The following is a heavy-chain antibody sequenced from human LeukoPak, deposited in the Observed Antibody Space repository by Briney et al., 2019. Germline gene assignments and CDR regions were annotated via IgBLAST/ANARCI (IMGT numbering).Heavy chain of an antibody. Sequence: SETLSLTCTVSGGSISSYYWSWIRQPAGKGLDWIGRIYTSGSTNYNPSLKSRVTMSVDTSKNQFSLKLSSVTAADTAVYCCARVRYYDSSGYSKGRYYYYYGMDVWGQGTTVTVPS. CDR1: GGSISSYY. CDR3: ARVRYYDSSGYSKGRYYYYYGMDV. V-gene: IGHV4-4*07. D-gene: IGHD3-22*01. CDR2: IYTSGST. J-gene: IGHJ6*02.